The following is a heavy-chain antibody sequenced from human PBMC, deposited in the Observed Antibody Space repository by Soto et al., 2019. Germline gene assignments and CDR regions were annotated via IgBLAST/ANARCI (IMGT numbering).Heavy chain of an antibody. V-gene: IGHV3-23*01. CDR3: LKDGCSVTTTPF. Sequence: HLLESGGGLVQPGGSLTLSCATSGFTFSTYAMNWVRQAPGKGLEWVSVTLGSGGSTYYADSVKGRFTISRDNSRNELYLEMNSLRVEDTAVYYCLKDGCSVTTTPFWGQGTAVTVSS. J-gene: IGHJ4*02. CDR1: GFTFSTYA. D-gene: IGHD4-17*01. CDR2: TLGSGGST.